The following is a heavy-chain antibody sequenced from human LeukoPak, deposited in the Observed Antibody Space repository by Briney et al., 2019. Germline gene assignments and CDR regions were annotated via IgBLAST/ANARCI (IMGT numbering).Heavy chain of an antibody. V-gene: IGHV1-69*13. CDR1: GGTFSSNT. CDR3: ARVWCSGGSCYSSRGAFDI. D-gene: IGHD2-15*01. J-gene: IGHJ3*02. CDR2: IIPIFGTA. Sequence: GASVKVSCKASGGTFSSNTISWVRQAPGQGLECMGGIIPIFGTANYAQKFQGRVTITADESTSTAYMELSSLRYEDTAVYYRARVWCSGGSCYSSRGAFDIWGQGTMVTVSS.